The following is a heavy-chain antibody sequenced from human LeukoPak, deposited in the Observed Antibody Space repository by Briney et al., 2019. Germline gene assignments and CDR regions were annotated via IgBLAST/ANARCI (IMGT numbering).Heavy chain of an antibody. J-gene: IGHJ4*02. CDR3: ARTPRGSGDFFDY. CDR2: ISYSGST. Sequence: SETLSLTCTVSGGSISSGGYYWSWIRQHPGKGLEWIGYISYSGSTYYNPSLKSRVTISVDTSKNQFSLNMSSVIAADTAVYYCARTPRGSGDFFDYWGQGNLVTVSS. D-gene: IGHD3-10*01. CDR1: GGSISSGGYY. V-gene: IGHV4-31*03.